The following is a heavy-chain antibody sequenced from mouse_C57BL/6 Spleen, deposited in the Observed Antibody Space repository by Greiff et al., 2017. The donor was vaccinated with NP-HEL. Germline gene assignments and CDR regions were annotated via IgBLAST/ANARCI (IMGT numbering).Heavy chain of an antibody. CDR3: ARDYGYDVWFAY. V-gene: IGHV3-6*01. Sequence: EVQLQESGPGLVKPSQSLSLTCSVTGYSITSGYYWNWIRQFPGNKLEWMGYISYDGSNNYNPSLKNRISITRDTSKNQFFLKLNSVTTEDTATYYCARDYGYDVWFAYWGQGTLVTVSA. J-gene: IGHJ3*01. D-gene: IGHD2-2*01. CDR2: ISYDGSN. CDR1: GYSITSGYY.